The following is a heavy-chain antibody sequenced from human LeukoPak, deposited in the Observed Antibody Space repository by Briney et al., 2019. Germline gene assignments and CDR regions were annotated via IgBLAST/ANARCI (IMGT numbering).Heavy chain of an antibody. CDR3: TRRVYATRWFDP. V-gene: IGHV3-74*01. Sequence: GGSLRLSCAASGFTFSDYWMHWVRQAPGKGLEWVSRIIGDGSTTIYADSVKGRFTISRDNAENTMYLQMNSLRVEDTAVYYCTRRVYATRWFDPWGQGTLVTVSS. D-gene: IGHD2-15*01. CDR1: GFTFSDYW. J-gene: IGHJ5*02. CDR2: IIGDGSTT.